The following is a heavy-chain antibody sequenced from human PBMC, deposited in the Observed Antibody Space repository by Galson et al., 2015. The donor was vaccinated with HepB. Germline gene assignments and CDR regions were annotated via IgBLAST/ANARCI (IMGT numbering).Heavy chain of an antibody. CDR2: ILHDAHNR. Sequence: SLRLSCAASGFPFSNYAMHWVRQTPGKGLEWMTVILHDAHNRYYADSVEGRFTVSRDNSKNTVYLQMHSLRPEDTAIYYCARRAGASEGFSFDYWGQGSLVTVSS. CDR1: GFPFSNYA. J-gene: IGHJ4*02. V-gene: IGHV3-30*04. CDR3: ARRAGASEGFSFDY. D-gene: IGHD3-3*01.